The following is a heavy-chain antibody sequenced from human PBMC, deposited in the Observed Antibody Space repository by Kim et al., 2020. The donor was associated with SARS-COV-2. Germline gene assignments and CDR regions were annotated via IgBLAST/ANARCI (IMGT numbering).Heavy chain of an antibody. D-gene: IGHD3-10*01. CDR1: GFTFSSYG. CDR2: IWYDGSNK. CDR3: ARDHGGSEGVGY. J-gene: IGHJ4*02. V-gene: IGHV3-33*01. Sequence: GGSLRLSCAASGFTFSSYGMHWVRQAPGKGLEWVAVIWYDGSNKYYADSVKGRFTISRDNSKNTLYLQMNSLRAEDTAVYYCARDHGGSEGVGYWGQGTLVTVSS.